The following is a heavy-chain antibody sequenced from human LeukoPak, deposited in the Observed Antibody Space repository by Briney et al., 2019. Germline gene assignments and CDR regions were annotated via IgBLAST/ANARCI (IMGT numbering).Heavy chain of an antibody. CDR3: ARVYCTNGVCSYYFDY. Sequence: GGSLRLSCAASGFTFSSYSMNWVRQAPGKGLEWVSSISSSSSSYIYYADSVKGRFTISRDNAKNSLYLQMNSLRAEDTAVYYCARVYCTNGVCSYYFDYWGQGTLVTVSS. J-gene: IGHJ4*02. CDR2: ISSSSSSYI. D-gene: IGHD2-8*01. V-gene: IGHV3-21*01. CDR1: GFTFSSYS.